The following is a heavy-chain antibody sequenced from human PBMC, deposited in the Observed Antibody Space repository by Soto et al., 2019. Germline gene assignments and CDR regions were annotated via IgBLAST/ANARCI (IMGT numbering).Heavy chain of an antibody. D-gene: IGHD3-16*02. Sequence: QVPLVQSGAEVKKPGASVKVSCKASGYTFTSYDINWVRQATGQGLEWMGWMNPNSGNTGYAQKFQGRVTMTRNTSISTAYMELSSLRSEDTAVYYCARGGYYDYIWGSYRSKWDYWGQGTLVTVSS. CDR2: MNPNSGNT. V-gene: IGHV1-8*01. CDR3: ARGGYYDYIWGSYRSKWDY. CDR1: GYTFTSYD. J-gene: IGHJ4*02.